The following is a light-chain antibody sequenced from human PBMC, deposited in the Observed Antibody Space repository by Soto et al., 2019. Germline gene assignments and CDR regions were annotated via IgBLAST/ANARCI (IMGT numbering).Light chain of an antibody. CDR3: QQYGRSPLIT. CDR1: QSVSSNY. V-gene: IGKV3-20*01. CDR2: GAS. Sequence: RASQSVSSNYLAWYQQKPGQAPRLLIYGASSRATGVPDRFSGSGSGTDFTHTISRLEPEDFAVYYCQQYGRSPLITFGQGTRLDIK. J-gene: IGKJ5*01.